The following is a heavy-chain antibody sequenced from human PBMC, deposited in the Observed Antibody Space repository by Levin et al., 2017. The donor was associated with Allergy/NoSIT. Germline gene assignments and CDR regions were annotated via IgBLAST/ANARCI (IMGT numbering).Heavy chain of an antibody. Sequence: PGGSLRLSCAASGFIVSDSYMSWIRQAPGKGLEWVSYISRGNSYTNYLDSVKGRFTISGDNAKNSLYLQMNSLRAEDTAIYYCARGRVPNDYWGQGTLVTVSS. J-gene: IGHJ4*02. D-gene: IGHD3-10*01. CDR2: ISRGNSYT. V-gene: IGHV3-11*05. CDR3: ARGRVPNDY. CDR1: GFIVSDSY.